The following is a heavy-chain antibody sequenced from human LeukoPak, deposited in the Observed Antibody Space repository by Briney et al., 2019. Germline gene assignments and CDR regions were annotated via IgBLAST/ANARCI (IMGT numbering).Heavy chain of an antibody. CDR1: GFTFSNYW. Sequence: GGSLRLSCAASGFTFSNYWMTWVRQAPGKGLEWVANIKQDGSEKYYVDSVKGRFTISRDNAKNSLYLQMNSLRAEDTAVYYCARDGLGFDPWGQGTLVTVSS. CDR3: ARDGLGFDP. J-gene: IGHJ5*02. V-gene: IGHV3-7*01. D-gene: IGHD3/OR15-3a*01. CDR2: IKQDGSEK.